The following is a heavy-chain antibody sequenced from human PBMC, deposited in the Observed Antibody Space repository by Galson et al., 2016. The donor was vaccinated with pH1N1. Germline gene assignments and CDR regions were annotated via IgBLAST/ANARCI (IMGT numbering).Heavy chain of an antibody. CDR2: INPSTIST. V-gene: IGHV3-23*01. Sequence: SLRLSCAASGFTFSNYLMGWVRQAPGKGLQWVSSINPSTISTYYADSVKGRFTISRDNFRNTLYLQMNHLRVEDTAVYYWARDRMNMIVGAVTFDIWGKGPMGTVAA. J-gene: IGHJ3*02. CDR1: GFTFSNYL. CDR3: ARDRMNMIVGAVTFDI. D-gene: IGHD3-22*01.